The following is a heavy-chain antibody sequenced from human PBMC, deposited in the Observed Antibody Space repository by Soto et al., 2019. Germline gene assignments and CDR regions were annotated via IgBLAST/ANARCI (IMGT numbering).Heavy chain of an antibody. V-gene: IGHV3-64*01. D-gene: IGHD3-10*01. CDR3: ARAIAGYYGSGSYSFDY. CDR1: GFTFSSYA. CDR2: ISSNGGST. Sequence: EVQLVESGGGLVQPGGSLRLSCAASGFTFSSYAMHWVRQAPGKGLEYVSAISSNGGSTYYANSVKGRFTISRDNSKNTLYLQMGSLRAEDMAVYYCARAIAGYYGSGSYSFDYWGQGTLVTVS. J-gene: IGHJ4*02.